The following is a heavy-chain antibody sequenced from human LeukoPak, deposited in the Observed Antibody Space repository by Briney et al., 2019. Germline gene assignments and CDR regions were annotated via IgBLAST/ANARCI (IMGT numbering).Heavy chain of an antibody. V-gene: IGHV3-30*18. Sequence: GRSLRLSCAASGFTFSSYGMHWVRQAPGKGVEWVAVISYEGSNKYYADSVKGRFTISRDNSKNTLYLQMNSLRAEDTAVYYCTKEILRRYSSGWSRGGRDYYYGMDVWGQGTTVTVSS. CDR2: ISYEGSNK. CDR1: GFTFSSYG. J-gene: IGHJ6*02. D-gene: IGHD6-19*01. CDR3: TKEILRRYSSGWSRGGRDYYYGMDV.